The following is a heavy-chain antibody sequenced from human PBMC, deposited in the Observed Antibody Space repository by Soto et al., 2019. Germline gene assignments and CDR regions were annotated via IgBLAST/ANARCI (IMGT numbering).Heavy chain of an antibody. CDR3: ARPNYYDSSGYYPALGY. Sequence: ASVKVSCKASGYTFTGYYMHWVRQAPGQGLEWMGWINPNSGGTNYAQKFQGRVTMTRDTSISTAYMELSRLRSDDTAVYYCARPNYYDSSGYYPALGYWGQGTLVTVSS. V-gene: IGHV1-2*02. CDR1: GYTFTGYY. J-gene: IGHJ4*02. CDR2: INPNSGGT. D-gene: IGHD3-22*01.